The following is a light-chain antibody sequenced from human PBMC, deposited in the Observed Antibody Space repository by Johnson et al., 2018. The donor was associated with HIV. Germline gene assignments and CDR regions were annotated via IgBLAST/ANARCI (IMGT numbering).Light chain of an antibody. J-gene: IGLJ1*01. V-gene: IGLV1-51*01. CDR1: SSNIGNNY. Sequence: QSVLTQPPSVSAAPGQKVTISCSGSSSNIGNNYVSWYQQLPGTAPKRLIYDNNKRPSGIPARSSASKSGMSATLAITGLKTGDEADYYSGIWDSSLSAYVFGAWTMVTDL. CDR3: GIWDSSLSAYV. CDR2: DNN.